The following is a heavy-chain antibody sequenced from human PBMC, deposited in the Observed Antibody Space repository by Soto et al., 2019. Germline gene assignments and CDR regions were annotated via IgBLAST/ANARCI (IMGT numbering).Heavy chain of an antibody. V-gene: IGHV3-64D*06. Sequence: GGSLRLSCSASGFTFNTFAMHWVRQPPGKGLEFVSATSSNGANTYYTDSVKGRFAISTHNSKNPLYLQTDSLMQEDTAIYYCVKEGYMRCDWYGQFDCWGQGTLVTVSS. CDR3: VKEGYMRCDWYGQFDC. CDR2: TSSNGANT. CDR1: GFTFNTFA. J-gene: IGHJ4*02. D-gene: IGHD6-19*01.